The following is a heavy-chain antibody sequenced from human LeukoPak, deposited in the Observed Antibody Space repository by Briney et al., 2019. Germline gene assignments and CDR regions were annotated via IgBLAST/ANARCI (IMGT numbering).Heavy chain of an antibody. CDR2: IIPILGIA. D-gene: IGHD6-13*01. CDR1: GGTFSSYA. CDR3: ASGDIAAANYYYYGMDV. J-gene: IGHJ6*02. Sequence: EASVKVSCKASGGTFSSYAISWVRQAPGQGLEWMGRIIPILGIANYAQKFQGRVTITADKSTSTAYMELSSLRSEDTAVYYCASGDIAAANYYYYGMDVWGQGTTVTVPS. V-gene: IGHV1-69*04.